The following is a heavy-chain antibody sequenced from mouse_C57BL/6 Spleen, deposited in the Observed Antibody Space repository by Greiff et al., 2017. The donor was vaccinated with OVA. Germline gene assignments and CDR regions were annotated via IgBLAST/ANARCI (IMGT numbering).Heavy chain of an antibody. CDR2: IRSKSNNYAT. CDR1: GFSFTTYA. CDR3: VRQGYGNPAWFAD. D-gene: IGHD2-10*02. J-gene: IGHJ3*01. Sequence: EVMLVESGGGLVQPKGSLKLSCAASGFSFTTYAMNWVRQAPGKGLEWVARIRSKSNNYATYYADSVKDRFTISRDDSESMLYLQMNNLKTEDTAMYDCVRQGYGNPAWFADWGQGTLVTVSA. V-gene: IGHV10-1*01.